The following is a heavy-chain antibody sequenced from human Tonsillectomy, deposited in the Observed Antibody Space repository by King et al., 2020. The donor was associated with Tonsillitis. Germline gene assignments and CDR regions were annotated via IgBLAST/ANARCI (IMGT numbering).Heavy chain of an antibody. CDR3: ARGDVRSGSYYSSFDY. D-gene: IGHD3-10*01. CDR2: LYSGGST. V-gene: IGHV3-53*01. Sequence: VQLVESGGGLIQPGGSLRLSCAASGFTVSSNYMTWVRQAPGKGLEWVSVLYSGGSTYYSDSVKGRFTISRDNSKNTLYLQMNSLRAEDTAVYYCARGDVRSGSYYSSFDYWGQGTLVTVSS. J-gene: IGHJ4*02. CDR1: GFTVSSNY.